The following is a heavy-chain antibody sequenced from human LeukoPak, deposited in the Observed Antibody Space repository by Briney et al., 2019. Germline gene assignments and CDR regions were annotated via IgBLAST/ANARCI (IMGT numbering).Heavy chain of an antibody. V-gene: IGHV4-59*01. J-gene: IGHJ6*03. D-gene: IGHD6-13*01. CDR3: ARASYSSSWSTSYYYYDMDV. CDR2: IYYSGST. CDR1: GGSISSYY. Sequence: SETLSLTCTVSGGSISSYYWSWIRQPPGKGLEWIGYIYYSGSTNYNPSLKSRVTISVDTSKNQFSLKLSSVTAVDTAVYYCARASYSSSWSTSYYYYDMDVWGKVITVTVSS.